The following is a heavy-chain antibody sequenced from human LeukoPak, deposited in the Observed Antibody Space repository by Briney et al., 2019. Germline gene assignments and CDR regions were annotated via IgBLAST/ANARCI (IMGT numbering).Heavy chain of an antibody. CDR1: GFSFSSYP. V-gene: IGHV3-23*01. Sequence: PGGSLRLSCAASGFSFSSYPMTWVRQAPGKGLEWISTINASGDTTDYPDSVKGRFTISRDNPKNTLYLQLNSLRAEDTAVYYCAKSQNTATGLPRKTNYFDSWGQGTLVTVSS. CDR3: AKSQNTATGLPRKTNYFDS. J-gene: IGHJ4*02. D-gene: IGHD1-1*01. CDR2: INASGDTT.